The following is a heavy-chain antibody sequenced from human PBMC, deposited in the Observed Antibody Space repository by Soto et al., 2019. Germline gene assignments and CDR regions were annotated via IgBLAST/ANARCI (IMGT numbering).Heavy chain of an antibody. J-gene: IGHJ4*02. V-gene: IGHV3-7*03. D-gene: IGHD4-4*01. Sequence: VQLVESGGGLVQPGGSLRLSCAASGFTFSSYWMSWVRQAPGKGLEWVANIKQDGSEKYYVDSVKGRFTISRDNAKNSLYLQMNSLRAEDTAVYYCARVHPEMTTVAPADYWGQGTLVTVSS. CDR2: IKQDGSEK. CDR1: GFTFSSYW. CDR3: ARVHPEMTTVAPADY.